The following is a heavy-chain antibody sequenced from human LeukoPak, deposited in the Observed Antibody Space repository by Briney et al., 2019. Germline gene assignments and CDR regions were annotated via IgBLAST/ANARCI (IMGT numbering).Heavy chain of an antibody. V-gene: IGHV3-23*01. J-gene: IGHJ4*02. CDR2: ISAGGDTT. Sequence: PGGSLRLSCAASGFTFSSYAMSWVRQAPGKGLEWVSVISAGGDTTYYTDSVKGRFTISRDNSKNTLHLQMNSLRAEDTALYYCAKETAVSGADCWGQGTLVTVSS. CDR3: AKETAVSGADC. CDR1: GFTFSSYA. D-gene: IGHD6-19*01.